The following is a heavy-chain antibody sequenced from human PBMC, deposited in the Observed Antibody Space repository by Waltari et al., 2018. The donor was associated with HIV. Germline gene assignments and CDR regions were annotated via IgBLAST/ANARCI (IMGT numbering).Heavy chain of an antibody. Sequence: EVQVLESGGGLVQPGGSLRLSCAASGFPFRSYAMSWVRQAPGKGLEWVSALSGSGGSTYYADSVKGRFTISRDNSKNTLYLQMNSLRAGDTAVYYCAKDGPGGFQHWGQGTLVTVSS. CDR2: LSGSGGST. CDR1: GFPFRSYA. J-gene: IGHJ1*01. CDR3: AKDGPGGFQH. V-gene: IGHV3-23*01.